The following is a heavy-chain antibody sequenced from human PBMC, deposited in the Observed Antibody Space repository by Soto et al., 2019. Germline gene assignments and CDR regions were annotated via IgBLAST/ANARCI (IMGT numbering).Heavy chain of an antibody. D-gene: IGHD3-10*01. V-gene: IGHV1-69*01. J-gene: IGHJ6*02. CDR3: ARDRNGSGSYYSHYYYYYGMDV. CDR1: GGTFSSYA. CDR2: IIPIFGTA. Sequence: QVQLVQSGAEVKKPGSSVKVSCKASGGTFSSYAISWVRQAPGQGLEWMGGIIPIFGTANYAQKFQGRVTITADESTSTAYMELSSLRSEGTAVYYCARDRNGSGSYYSHYYYYYGMDVWGQGTTVTVSS.